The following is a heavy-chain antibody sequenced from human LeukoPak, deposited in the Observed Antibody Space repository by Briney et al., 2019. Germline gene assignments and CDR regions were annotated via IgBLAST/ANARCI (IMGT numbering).Heavy chain of an antibody. CDR1: GFTFSSYA. Sequence: PGGSLRLSCAASGFTFSSYAMSWVRQAPGKGLEWVSGISGSGGTTYYADSVKGRFTISRDNSKNTLYLQMNSLRAEDTAVYYCASGYYTSGSYLAGYFDYWGQGTLVTVSS. CDR2: ISGSGGTT. D-gene: IGHD3-10*01. J-gene: IGHJ4*02. CDR3: ASGYYTSGSYLAGYFDY. V-gene: IGHV3-23*01.